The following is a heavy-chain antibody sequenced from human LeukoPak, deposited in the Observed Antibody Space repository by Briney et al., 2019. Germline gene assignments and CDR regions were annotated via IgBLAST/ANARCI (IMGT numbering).Heavy chain of an antibody. CDR3: ARDWHASQGQYYYDSSGYPAALDAFDI. J-gene: IGHJ3*02. CDR1: GFTVSSNY. Sequence: GGSLRLSCAASGFTVSSNYMSWVRQAPGTGLEWVSVIYSGGSTYYADSVKGRFTISRDNSKNTLYLQMNSLRAEDTAVYYCARDWHASQGQYYYDSSGYPAALDAFDIWGQGTMVTVSS. D-gene: IGHD3-22*01. CDR2: IYSGGST. V-gene: IGHV3-66*02.